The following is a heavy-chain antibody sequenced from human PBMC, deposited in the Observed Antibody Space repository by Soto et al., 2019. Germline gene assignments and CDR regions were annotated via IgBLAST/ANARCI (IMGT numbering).Heavy chain of an antibody. Sequence: QVQLVQSGAEVKEPGASVKISCEGSGYTFTNFYIHWVRQAPGQGLEWMGIVNPNGGSTNYAQNFKGRITISRDTSTSTVYMDLSSLRSEATAVYYCARGLASGDYWGQGNLVTVSS. CDR3: ARGLASGDY. CDR2: VNPNGGST. J-gene: IGHJ4*02. CDR1: GYTFTNFY. D-gene: IGHD6-6*01. V-gene: IGHV1-46*01.